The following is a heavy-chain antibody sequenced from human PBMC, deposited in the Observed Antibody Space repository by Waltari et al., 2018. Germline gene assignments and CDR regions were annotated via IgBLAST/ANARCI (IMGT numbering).Heavy chain of an antibody. Sequence: QLQLQESGPRLVKPSETLSLTCTVSGGSISSNPYYWGWIRRPPGKGLGWIGNIYYSGSTYYNPSLKSRVTISVDTSNNQLSLRLSSVTAADTAVYYCARDVDMSFYYYMDVWGKGTTVTISS. CDR2: IYYSGST. V-gene: IGHV4-39*07. D-gene: IGHD5-12*01. CDR1: GGSISSNPYY. CDR3: ARDVDMSFYYYMDV. J-gene: IGHJ6*03.